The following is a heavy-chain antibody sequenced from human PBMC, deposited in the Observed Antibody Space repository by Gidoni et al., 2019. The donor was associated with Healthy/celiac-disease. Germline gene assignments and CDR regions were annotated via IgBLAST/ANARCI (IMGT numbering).Heavy chain of an antibody. Sequence: QLQLVQSGAEVKKPGASVAGSCNACVYTCNRYAMHWVRQALGQRLEWMRWIIAGNGNTKYLQKFPGRVTLTTVTSSSTLYIELSSLRSEDTAVYYCARDGCSRTSCYVWNNWFDPWGQGTLVTVSS. CDR3: ARDGCSRTSCYVWNNWFDP. V-gene: IGHV1-3*01. D-gene: IGHD2-2*01. J-gene: IGHJ5*02. CDR2: IIAGNGNT. CDR1: VYTCNRYA.